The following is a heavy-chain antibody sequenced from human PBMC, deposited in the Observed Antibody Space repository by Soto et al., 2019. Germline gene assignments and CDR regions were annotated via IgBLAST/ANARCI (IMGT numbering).Heavy chain of an antibody. CDR3: ARDAAHDYVWGSPAFWFDH. V-gene: IGHV3-21*01. Sequence: AGCLRLSCAVSGFSLSKYRMNWVRQAPGKGLEWLSSINSRGEAYYADSVKGRFTMSRDNARNSLYLQMNSLRDEDTAVYYCARDAAHDYVWGSPAFWFDHWGQGTLVTVSS. J-gene: IGHJ5*02. CDR1: GFSLSKYR. CDR2: INSRGEA. D-gene: IGHD3-16*01.